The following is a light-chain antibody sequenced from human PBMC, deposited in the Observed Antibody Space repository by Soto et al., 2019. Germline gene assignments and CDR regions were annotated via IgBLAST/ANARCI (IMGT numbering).Light chain of an antibody. Sequence: QSVLTQPPSVSGAPGQRVTISCTGSSSNIGAGYDVHWYHHLPGTAPKLLIYGNTNRPSGISDRFSASKSGSSASLAITGLQAEDEADYYCQSYDRSLRALVFGGGTKLTVL. V-gene: IGLV1-40*01. CDR1: SSNIGAGYD. J-gene: IGLJ3*02. CDR2: GNT. CDR3: QSYDRSLRALV.